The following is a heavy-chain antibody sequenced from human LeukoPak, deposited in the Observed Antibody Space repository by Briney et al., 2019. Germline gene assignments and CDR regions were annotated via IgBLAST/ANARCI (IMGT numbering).Heavy chain of an antibody. V-gene: IGHV4-4*02. CDR3: ARQSVEMATDY. CDR2: ISLSGYT. J-gene: IGHJ4*02. Sequence: SETLSLTCGVSGGSITTTNYWSWVRQSPGRGLEWIGEISLSGYTGFNPSLKGRVTISVDTSKNQFSLNLSSLTAADTAVYYCARQSVEMATDYWGQGTLVTVSS. CDR1: GGSITTTNY. D-gene: IGHD5-24*01.